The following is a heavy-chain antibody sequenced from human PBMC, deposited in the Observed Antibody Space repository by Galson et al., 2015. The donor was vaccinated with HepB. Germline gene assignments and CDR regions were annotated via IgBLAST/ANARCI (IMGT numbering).Heavy chain of an antibody. CDR1: GFTFSSSG. CDR2: IWYDGSNK. V-gene: IGHV3-33*01. Sequence: SLRLSCAASGFTFSSSGMHWVRQAPGKGLEWVAVIWYDGSNKYYADSVKGRFIISRDNSKNTLYLQMNSLRAEDTAVYYCARDGDYYYYYMDVWGKGTTVTVSS. J-gene: IGHJ6*03. CDR3: ARDGDYYYYYMDV. D-gene: IGHD3-16*01.